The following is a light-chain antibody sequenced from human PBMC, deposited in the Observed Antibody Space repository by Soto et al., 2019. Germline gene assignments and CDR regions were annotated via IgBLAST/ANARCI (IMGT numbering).Light chain of an antibody. J-gene: IGKJ1*01. Sequence: DIQMTQSPSTLPASVGGRVTITCRASQSVGTWVAWYQQKPGKAPKLLIYGASNLESGVPSRFSGSGSGTEFTLTITTLQPDDFATYFCQQYNRNTWSFGPRTKVDIK. CDR3: QQYNRNTWS. CDR2: GAS. CDR1: QSVGTW. V-gene: IGKV1-5*01.